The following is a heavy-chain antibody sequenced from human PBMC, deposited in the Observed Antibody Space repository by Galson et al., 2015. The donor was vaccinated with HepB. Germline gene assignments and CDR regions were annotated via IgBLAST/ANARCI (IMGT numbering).Heavy chain of an antibody. CDR3: AIYSSGSPGGGGAFDI. Sequence: SVKVSCKASGYTFTGYYMHWVRQAPGQGLEWMGWINPNSGGTNYAQKFQGWVTMTRDTSISTAYMELSRLRSDDTAVYYCAIYSSGSPGGGGAFDIWGQGTMVTVSS. J-gene: IGHJ3*02. D-gene: IGHD6-19*01. V-gene: IGHV1-2*04. CDR2: INPNSGGT. CDR1: GYTFTGYY.